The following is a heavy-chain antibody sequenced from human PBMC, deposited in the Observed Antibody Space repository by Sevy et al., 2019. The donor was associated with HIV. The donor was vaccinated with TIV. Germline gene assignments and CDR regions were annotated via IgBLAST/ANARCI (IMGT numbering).Heavy chain of an antibody. V-gene: IGHV3-48*03. CDR1: GFTFSSYD. CDR2: ISSSGSSI. Sequence: GGCLRLSCTASGFTFSSYDMNWVRQAPGKGLEWVSKISSSGSSIYYTDSVKGRFTISRDNAKNSLNLQMNSLRAEDTAVYYCTRNGGTCDNGFDPWGQVTLVTVS. D-gene: IGHD1-1*01. J-gene: IGHJ5*02. CDR3: TRNGGTCDNGFDP.